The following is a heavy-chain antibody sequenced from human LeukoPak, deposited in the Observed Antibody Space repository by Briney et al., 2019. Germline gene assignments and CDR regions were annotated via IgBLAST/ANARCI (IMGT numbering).Heavy chain of an antibody. V-gene: IGHV1-18*01. D-gene: IGHD3-22*01. Sequence: ASVKVSCKASGYTFTSYGISWVRQAPGQGLEWMGWISAYNGNTNYAQKLQGRVTMTTDTSTSTAYMELRSLRSDDTAVYYCARGDYYDSSGYYLPRPFDYWGQGTLVTVCS. CDR2: ISAYNGNT. J-gene: IGHJ4*02. CDR1: GYTFTSYG. CDR3: ARGDYYDSSGYYLPRPFDY.